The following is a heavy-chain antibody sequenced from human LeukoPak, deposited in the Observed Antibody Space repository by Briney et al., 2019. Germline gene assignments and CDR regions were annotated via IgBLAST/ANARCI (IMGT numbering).Heavy chain of an antibody. CDR3: ARRGRYYDILTGYPDYYFDY. V-gene: IGHV4-59*08. Sequence: SEPLSLTCTVSGGSISSYYWSWIRQPPGKGLEWIGYIYYSVSTNYNPSLKSQVTISVDTSKNQFSLKLSSVTAADTAVYYCARRGRYYDILTGYPDYYFDYWGQGTLVTASS. D-gene: IGHD3-9*01. CDR1: GGSISSYY. J-gene: IGHJ4*02. CDR2: IYYSVST.